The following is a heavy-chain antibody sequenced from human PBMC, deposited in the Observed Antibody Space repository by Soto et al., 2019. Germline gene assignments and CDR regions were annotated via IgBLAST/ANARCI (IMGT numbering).Heavy chain of an antibody. CDR1: GVSISSSSYY. CDR2: IYYSGST. V-gene: IGHV4-39*01. J-gene: IGHJ5*02. Sequence: SETLSLTCTVSGVSISSSSYYWGWIRQPPGKGLEWIGSIYYSGSTYYNPSLKSRVTISVDTSKNQFSLKLSSVTAADTAVYYCARIAYYYGSGRNWFDPWGQGTLVTVSS. CDR3: ARIAYYYGSGRNWFDP. D-gene: IGHD3-10*01.